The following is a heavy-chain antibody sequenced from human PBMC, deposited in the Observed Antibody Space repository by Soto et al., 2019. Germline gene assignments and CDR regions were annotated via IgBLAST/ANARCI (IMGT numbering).Heavy chain of an antibody. CDR1: GGTFSSYA. CDR3: ATSPKGYYGSGSYPFDP. J-gene: IGHJ5*02. D-gene: IGHD3-10*01. V-gene: IGHV1-69*06. Sequence: GASVKVSCKASGGTFSSYAISWVRQDHGQVLEWMGGIIPIFGTANYAQKFQGRVTITADKSTSTAYMELSSLRSEDTAVYYCATSPKGYYGSGSYPFDPWGQGTLVT. CDR2: IIPIFGTA.